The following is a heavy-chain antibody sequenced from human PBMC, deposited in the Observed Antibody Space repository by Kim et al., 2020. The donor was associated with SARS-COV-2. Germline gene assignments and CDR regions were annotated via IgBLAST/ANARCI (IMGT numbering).Heavy chain of an antibody. D-gene: IGHD2-15*01. Sequence: ASVKVSCKASGYTFTSYAMHWVRQAPGQRLEWMGWINAGNGNTKYSQKFQGRVTITRDTSASTAYMELSSLRSEDTAVYYCARVICSGGSCSIGAFDIWGQGTMVTVSS. CDR1: GYTFTSYA. J-gene: IGHJ3*02. CDR2: INAGNGNT. CDR3: ARVICSGGSCSIGAFDI. V-gene: IGHV1-3*01.